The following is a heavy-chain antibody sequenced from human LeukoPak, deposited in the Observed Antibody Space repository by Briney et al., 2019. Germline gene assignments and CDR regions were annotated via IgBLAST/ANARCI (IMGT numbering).Heavy chain of an antibody. Sequence: GRSLRLSCAASGFTFSSYGMHWVRQAPGKGLEWVAVIWYDGSNKYYADSVKGRFTISRDNSKNTLYLQMNSLRAEDTAVYYCARSGRESSSSVYYYMDVWGKGTTVTVSS. CDR2: IWYDGSNK. CDR3: ARSGRESSSSVYYYMDV. J-gene: IGHJ6*03. D-gene: IGHD6-6*01. V-gene: IGHV3-33*01. CDR1: GFTFSSYG.